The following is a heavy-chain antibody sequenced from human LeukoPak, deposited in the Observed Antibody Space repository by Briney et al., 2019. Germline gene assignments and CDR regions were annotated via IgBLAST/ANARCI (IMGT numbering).Heavy chain of an antibody. CDR2: INPNSGGT. CDR1: GYTLTELS. CDR3: ARLMSWGASSWYFDL. V-gene: IGHV1-2*02. D-gene: IGHD3-16*01. Sequence: ASVKVSCKVSGYTLTELSMHWVRQAPGQGLEWMGWINPNSGGTNYAQKFQGRVTMTRDTSISTAYMELSRLRSDDTAVYYCARLMSWGASSWYFDLWGRGTLVTVSS. J-gene: IGHJ2*01.